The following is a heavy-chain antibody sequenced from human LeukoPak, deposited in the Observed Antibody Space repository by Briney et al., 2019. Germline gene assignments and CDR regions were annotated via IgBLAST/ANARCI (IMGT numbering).Heavy chain of an antibody. CDR2: ISDGGGGK. V-gene: IGHV3-23*01. D-gene: IGHD3-22*01. Sequence: PGGSLRLSCAASGFSFSTYTMSWVRQAPGKGLEWVSAISDGGGGKYYSDSVKGRFTISRDNSGNTLYLQMNSLRGEDTAVYYCAKDHVTMIVVVITTGAFDIWGQGTMVTVSS. J-gene: IGHJ3*02. CDR3: AKDHVTMIVVVITTGAFDI. CDR1: GFSFSTYT.